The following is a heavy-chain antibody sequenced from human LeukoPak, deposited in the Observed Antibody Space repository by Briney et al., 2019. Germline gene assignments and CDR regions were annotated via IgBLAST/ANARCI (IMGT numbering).Heavy chain of an antibody. V-gene: IGHV3-23*01. D-gene: IGHD5-18*01. CDR3: AKRPERQLWFPY. CDR1: GFTFSSYA. Sequence: QPGGSLRLSCAASGFTFSSYAMSWVRQAPGKGLEWVSAISGSSGSTYYADSVKGRFTISRDNSKNTLYLQMNSLRAEDTAVYYCAKRPERQLWFPYWGQGTLVTVSS. J-gene: IGHJ4*02. CDR2: ISGSSGST.